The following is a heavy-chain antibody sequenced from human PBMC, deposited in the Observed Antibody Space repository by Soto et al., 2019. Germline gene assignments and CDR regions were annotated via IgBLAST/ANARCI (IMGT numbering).Heavy chain of an antibody. D-gene: IGHD3-10*01. CDR2: IYNSGST. CDR1: GGSFSSYY. CDR3: ARGRSESYFTFVDV. J-gene: IGHJ6*02. Sequence: PSETLSVTCTVSGGSFSSYYWSWSRQPPGKGLEWIGYIYNSGSTNYNPSLENRVTTSVDTSENQFSLKLSSVTAADTAVYYCARGRSESYFTFVDVWGQGTTVTVSS. V-gene: IGHV4-59*01.